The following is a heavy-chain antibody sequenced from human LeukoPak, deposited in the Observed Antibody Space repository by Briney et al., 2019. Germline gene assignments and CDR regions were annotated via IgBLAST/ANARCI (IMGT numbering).Heavy chain of an antibody. Sequence: TGGSLRLSCAASGFTFSSYSMNWVRQAPGKGLEWVSAISGSGGSTYYADSVKGRFTISRDNSKNTLYLQMNSLRAEDTAVYYCAKDLGYDILTSDAFDIWGQGTMVTVSS. V-gene: IGHV3-23*01. D-gene: IGHD3-9*01. J-gene: IGHJ3*02. CDR3: AKDLGYDILTSDAFDI. CDR1: GFTFSSYS. CDR2: ISGSGGST.